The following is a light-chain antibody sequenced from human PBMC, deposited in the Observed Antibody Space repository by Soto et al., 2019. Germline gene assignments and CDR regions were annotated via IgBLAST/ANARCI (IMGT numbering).Light chain of an antibody. CDR1: QSFSSN. CDR2: GAS. J-gene: IGKJ4*01. CDR3: QQYKNWPPLT. Sequence: EIVMTQSPATLSVSPGETATLSCRASQSFSSNLAWCQQKPGQAPSLLIYGASTRATDIPPRFSGSGSGTEFTLTITSLQSEDFAVYYCQQYKNWPPLTFGGGTKVDIK. V-gene: IGKV3-15*01.